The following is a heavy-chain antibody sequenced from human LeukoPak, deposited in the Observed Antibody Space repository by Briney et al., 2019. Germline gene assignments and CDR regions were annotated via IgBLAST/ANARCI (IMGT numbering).Heavy chain of an antibody. CDR3: ARGAREYYYDSSGPFDY. D-gene: IGHD3-22*01. Sequence: NAGGSLRLSCAASGFTFSSYSMNWVRQAPGKGLEWVSSISSSSSYIYYADSVKGRFTISRDNAKNSLYLQMNSLRAEDTAVYYCARGAREYYYDSSGPFDYWGQGTLVTVCS. CDR1: GFTFSSYS. CDR2: ISSSSSYI. J-gene: IGHJ4*02. V-gene: IGHV3-21*01.